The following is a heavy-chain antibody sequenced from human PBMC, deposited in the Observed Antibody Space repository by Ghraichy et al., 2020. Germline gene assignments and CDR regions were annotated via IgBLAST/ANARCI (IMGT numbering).Heavy chain of an antibody. CDR1: GFTFRRHV. D-gene: IGHD3-10*01. Sequence: GESLNISCAASGFTFRRHVMSWVRQAPGKGLEWVSGISNSGDSTYYADSVKGRFTISRDNSKNTLFLEMNSLRAEDTAVYYCAALLLWFGEFMDVWGQGTMVTVSS. J-gene: IGHJ6*02. V-gene: IGHV3-23*01. CDR3: AALLLWFGEFMDV. CDR2: ISNSGDST.